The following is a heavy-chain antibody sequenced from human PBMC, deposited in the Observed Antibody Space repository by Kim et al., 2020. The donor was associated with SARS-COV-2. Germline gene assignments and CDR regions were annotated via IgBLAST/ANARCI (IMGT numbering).Heavy chain of an antibody. CDR1: GFTFDDYA. Sequence: GGSLRLSCAASGFTFDDYAMHWVRQAPGKGLEWVSGISWNSGSIGYADSVKGRFTISRDNAKNSLYLQMNSLRAEDTALYYCAKDPYRAVAGTVSWWFDPWGQGTLVTVSS. CDR2: ISWNSGSI. D-gene: IGHD6-19*01. J-gene: IGHJ5*02. CDR3: AKDPYRAVAGTVSWWFDP. V-gene: IGHV3-9*01.